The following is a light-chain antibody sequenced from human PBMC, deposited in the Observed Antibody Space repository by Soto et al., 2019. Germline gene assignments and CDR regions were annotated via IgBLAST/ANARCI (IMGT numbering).Light chain of an antibody. CDR3: QHYGTSPPYT. Sequence: EIVLTQSPGTLSLSPGERAILSCRASQSVSSSYLAWYQQKPGQTPRLLIYDTSSRATGIPDRFSGSGSGTDFTLTISRLEPEDFAVYYCQHYGTSPPYTFGQGTKLEIK. CDR2: DTS. CDR1: QSVSSSY. J-gene: IGKJ2*01. V-gene: IGKV3-20*01.